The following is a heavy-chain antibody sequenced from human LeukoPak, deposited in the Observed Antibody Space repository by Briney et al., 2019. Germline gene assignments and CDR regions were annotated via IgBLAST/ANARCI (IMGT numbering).Heavy chain of an antibody. CDR2: ISGSGGST. D-gene: IGHD1-1*01. V-gene: IGHV3-23*01. Sequence: GESLRLSCATSAFTFSSYARGWVRQHPGKGLEWVSAISGSGGSTYYADSVKARFTIYRDNSKTTLYLQMNSLRAEDTAVYYCAKDLSRRGERLHHLQMRYDYWGQGTLVTVSS. CDR3: AKDLSRRGERLHHLQMRYDY. CDR1: AFTFSSYA. J-gene: IGHJ4*02.